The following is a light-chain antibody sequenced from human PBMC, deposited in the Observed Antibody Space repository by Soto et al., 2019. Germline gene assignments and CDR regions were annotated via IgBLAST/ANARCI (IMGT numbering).Light chain of an antibody. Sequence: DIVMTQSPGSLAVSLGERATINCKSSQSVLYSSNNKNYLAWYQQKPGQPPKLLIYWASTRRSGVPDRFSGSGSETDFTLTISSLQAEDVAVYYCQQYYSSPQTFGQGTRVEIK. CDR2: WAS. CDR3: QQYYSSPQT. CDR1: QSVLYSSNNKNY. V-gene: IGKV4-1*01. J-gene: IGKJ1*01.